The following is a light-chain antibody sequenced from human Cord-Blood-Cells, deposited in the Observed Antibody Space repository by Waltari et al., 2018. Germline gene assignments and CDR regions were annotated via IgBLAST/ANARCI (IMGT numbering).Light chain of an antibody. CDR1: SPHIGNNY. CDR2: ENN. J-gene: IGLJ2*01. CDR3: GTWDSSLSAGV. V-gene: IGLV1-51*02. Sequence: QSVLPQPPSVSAAPGQKVTISCSGSSPHIGNNYVSWYQQLPGTAPKLLIYENNKRPSGIPDRFSGSKSGTSATLGITGLQTGDEADYYCGTWDSSLSAGVFGGGTKLTVL.